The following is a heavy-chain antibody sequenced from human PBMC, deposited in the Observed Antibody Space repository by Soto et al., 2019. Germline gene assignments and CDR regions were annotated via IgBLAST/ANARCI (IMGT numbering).Heavy chain of an antibody. CDR3: ARDSAGWLQSLGY. CDR1: GFTFSSYS. D-gene: IGHD5-12*01. CDR2: ISSSSSTI. J-gene: IGHJ4*02. Sequence: EVQLVESGGGLVQPGGSLRLSCAASGFTFSSYSMNWVRQAPGKGLEWVSYISSSSSTIYYADSVKGRFTISRDNAKNSLEVQMNSLRDEDTAVYYCARDSAGWLQSLGYWGQGTLVTVSS. V-gene: IGHV3-48*02.